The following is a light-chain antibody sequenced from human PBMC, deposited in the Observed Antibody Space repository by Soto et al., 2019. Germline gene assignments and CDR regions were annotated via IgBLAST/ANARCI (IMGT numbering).Light chain of an antibody. CDR2: EVS. J-gene: IGLJ2*01. CDR1: SSDVGGYNY. Sequence: QSALTQPASVSGSPGQSITISCTGTSSDVGGYNYVSWYQQHPGKAPKLMIYEVSNRPSGVSNRFSGSKSRNTASLTISGLQAEDEADYYCSSYTSSSTLVFGGGTKPTAL. V-gene: IGLV2-14*01. CDR3: SSYTSSSTLV.